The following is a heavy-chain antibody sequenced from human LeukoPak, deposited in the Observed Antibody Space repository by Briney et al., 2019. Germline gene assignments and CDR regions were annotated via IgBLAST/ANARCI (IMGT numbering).Heavy chain of an antibody. CDR2: INHSGST. D-gene: IGHD4-17*01. CDR1: GGSFSGYY. V-gene: IGHV4-34*01. J-gene: IGHJ4*02. CDR3: AKEIWPTVAIPGRTYFDY. Sequence: SETLSLTCAVYGGSFSGYYWSWIRQPPGKGLEWIGEINHSGSTNYNPSLKSRVTISVDTSKNQFSLKLSSVTAADTAVYYCAKEIWPTVAIPGRTYFDYWGQGTLVTVSS.